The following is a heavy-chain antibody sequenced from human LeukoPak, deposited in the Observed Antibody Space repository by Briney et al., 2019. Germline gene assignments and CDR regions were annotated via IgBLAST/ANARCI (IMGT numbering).Heavy chain of an antibody. CDR2: IYYSGST. CDR1: GGSISSSSYY. J-gene: IGHJ3*02. D-gene: IGHD2-2*01. CDR3: ARDRRTYCSSTSCYVGAFDI. V-gene: IGHV4-39*07. Sequence: PSETLSLTCTVSGGSISSSSYYWGWIRQPPGKGLEWIGSIYYSGSTYYNPSLKSRVTISVDTSKNQFSLKLSSVTAADTAVYYCARDRRTYCSSTSCYVGAFDIWGQGTMVTVSS.